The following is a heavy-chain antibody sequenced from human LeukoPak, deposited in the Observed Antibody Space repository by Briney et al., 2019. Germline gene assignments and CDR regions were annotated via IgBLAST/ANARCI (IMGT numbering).Heavy chain of an antibody. CDR3: ARELGMPPLFDA. V-gene: IGHV4-31*03. CDR1: GGSISSGGYY. D-gene: IGHD7-27*01. Sequence: SETLSLTCTVSGGSISSGGYYWSWIRQHPGKGLEWIGYIYYSGSTYYNPSLKSRVTISVDTSKNQFSLKLSSVTAADTAVYYCARELGMPPLFDAWGQGTLVTVSS. CDR2: IYYSGST. J-gene: IGHJ5*02.